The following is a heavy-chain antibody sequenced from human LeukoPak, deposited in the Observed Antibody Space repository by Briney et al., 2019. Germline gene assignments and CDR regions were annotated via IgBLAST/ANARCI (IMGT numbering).Heavy chain of an antibody. CDR3: ARDKACYYYDY. V-gene: IGHV4-4*07. J-gene: IGHJ4*02. CDR1: GGSISSYY. Sequence: PSETLSLTCTVSGGSISSYYWSWIRQPAGKGLEWIGRIYTSGSPNYNPSLKSRFTMSVDTSKNQCTLKRTSVTSGAPAVFDCARDKACYYYDYWGQGTLVTVSS. CDR2: IYTSGSP.